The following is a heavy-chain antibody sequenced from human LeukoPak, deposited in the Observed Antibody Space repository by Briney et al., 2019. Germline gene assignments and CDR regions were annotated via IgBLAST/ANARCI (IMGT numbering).Heavy chain of an antibody. CDR1: GFTFSSYG. D-gene: IGHD2-21*02. CDR2: ISYDGSNK. Sequence: GGSLRLSCAASGFTFSSYGMHWVRQAPGKGLEWVAVISYDGSNKYYADSVKGRFTISRDNSKNTLYLQMNSLRAEDTAVYYCAKDLDLLFYGSDYWGQGTLVTVSS. J-gene: IGHJ4*02. CDR3: AKDLDLLFYGSDY. V-gene: IGHV3-30*18.